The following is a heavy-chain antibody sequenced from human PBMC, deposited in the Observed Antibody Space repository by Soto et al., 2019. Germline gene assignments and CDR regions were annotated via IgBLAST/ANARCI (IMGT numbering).Heavy chain of an antibody. D-gene: IGHD2-15*01. V-gene: IGHV1-69*01. CDR3: ARVGGVVAPPGADF. CDR2: VIPILGQA. J-gene: IGHJ4*02. CDR1: GGIFSSYA. Sequence: QVQLVQSGAEVKKPGSSVKVSCKASGGIFSSYAISWLRQAPGQGLEWMGAVIPILGQAYYAQNFQDRVTITADESTRTAYMDLIRLRSDDTAVYFCARVGGVVAPPGADFWGQGTLVTVSS.